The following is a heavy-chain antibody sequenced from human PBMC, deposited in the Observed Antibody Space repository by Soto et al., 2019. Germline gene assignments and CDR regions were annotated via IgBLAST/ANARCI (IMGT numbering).Heavy chain of an antibody. CDR3: AAGTTFFELLLDYYYLIYF. J-gene: IGHJ6*02. CDR1: GFTFTSSA. Sequence: SVKVSCKASGFTFTSSAVQWVRQARGQRLEWIGWIVVGSGNTNYAQKFQERVTITRDMSTSIAYMELSSLRSEDTAVSYCAAGTTFFELLLDYYYLIYFWGRGSTVPVSS. V-gene: IGHV1-58*01. D-gene: IGHD3-3*01. CDR2: IVVGSGNT.